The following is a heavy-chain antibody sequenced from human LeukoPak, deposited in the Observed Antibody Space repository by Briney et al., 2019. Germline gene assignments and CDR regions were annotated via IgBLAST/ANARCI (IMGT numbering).Heavy chain of an antibody. CDR2: INHSGST. D-gene: IGHD3-3*01. J-gene: IGHJ4*02. V-gene: IGHV4-34*01. Sequence: SETLSLTCAVYGGSFSGYYWSWIRQPPGKGLEWIAEINHSGSTNYNPSLKSRVTISVDTSKNQFSLKLSSVTAAVTAVYYCARDRWRSYDFWSGPIDYWGQGTLVTVSS. CDR1: GGSFSGYY. CDR3: ARDRWRSYDFWSGPIDY.